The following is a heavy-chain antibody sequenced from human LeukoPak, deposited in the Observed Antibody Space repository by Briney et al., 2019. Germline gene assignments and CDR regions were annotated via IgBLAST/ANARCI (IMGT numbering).Heavy chain of an antibody. V-gene: IGHV1-69*06. CDR1: GGTFSSYA. CDR2: IIPIFGTA. J-gene: IGHJ6*04. CDR3: ATSTHCSGSSCYQAEDYYYYGMDV. Sequence: SVKVSCKASGGTFSSYAISWVRQAPGQGLEWMGGIIPIFGTANYAQKFQGRVTITADKSTSTAYMELSSLRSEDTAVYYCATSTHCSGSSCYQAEDYYYYGMDVWGKGTTVTVSS. D-gene: IGHD2-15*01.